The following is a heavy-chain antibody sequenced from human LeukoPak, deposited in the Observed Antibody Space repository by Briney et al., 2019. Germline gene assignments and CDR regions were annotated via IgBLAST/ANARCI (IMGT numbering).Heavy chain of an antibody. V-gene: IGHV3-48*01. CDR2: ISSSSSTI. CDR1: GFPLTGYS. J-gene: IGHJ4*02. D-gene: IGHD2-15*01. CDR3: PRADCYSDF. Sequence: PGGSLRLSCAASGFPLTGYSMNWVRQAPGKGLAWVSYISSSSSTIYYADSVKGRFTISRDNATNSPSLRMNSLRAEATPGFSCPRADCYSDFWGQGTLVTVSS.